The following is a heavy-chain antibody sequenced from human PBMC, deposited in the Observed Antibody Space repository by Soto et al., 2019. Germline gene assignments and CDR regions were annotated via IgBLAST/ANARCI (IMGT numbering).Heavy chain of an antibody. V-gene: IGHV4-39*01. CDR3: ARLAGETYYYGSGSEYFDY. J-gene: IGHJ4*02. CDR1: GGSISSSSYY. CDR2: IYYSGST. D-gene: IGHD3-10*01. Sequence: SETLSLTCTVSGGSISSSSYYWGWIRQPPGKGLEWIGSIYYSGSTYYNPSLKSRVTISVDTSKNQFSLKLSSVTAADTAVHYCARLAGETYYYGSGSEYFDYWGQGTLVTVSS.